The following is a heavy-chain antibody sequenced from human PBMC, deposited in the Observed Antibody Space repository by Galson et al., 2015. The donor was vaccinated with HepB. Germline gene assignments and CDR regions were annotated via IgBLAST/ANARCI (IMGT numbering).Heavy chain of an antibody. CDR2: IIPIFVTA. V-gene: IGHV1-69*13. CDR1: GYTFTSYY. Sequence: SVKVSCKASGYTFTSYYMHWVRQAPGQGLEWMGIIIPIFVTANYAQKFQGRVTITADESTSTAHMELSTLTSDDTAVYYCVRCDYGGDSDSSEYWGRGTLVTVSS. D-gene: IGHD4-23*01. CDR3: VRCDYGGDSDSSEY. J-gene: IGHJ4*02.